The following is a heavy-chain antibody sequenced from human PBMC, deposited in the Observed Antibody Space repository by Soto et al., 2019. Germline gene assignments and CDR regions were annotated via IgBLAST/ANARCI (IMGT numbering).Heavy chain of an antibody. V-gene: IGHV4-34*01. CDR2: INHSGST. CDR3: ARVIDDYSSHHFDY. CDR1: GGSFSGYY. J-gene: IGHJ4*02. Sequence: QVQLQQWGAGLLKPSETLSLTCAVYGGSFSGYYWSWIRQPPGKGLEWIGEINHSGSTNYNPSLQSRVTISVDTSNNQFSLKLSSVTAADTAVYYCARVIDDYSSHHFDYWGQGTLVTVSS. D-gene: IGHD2-15*01.